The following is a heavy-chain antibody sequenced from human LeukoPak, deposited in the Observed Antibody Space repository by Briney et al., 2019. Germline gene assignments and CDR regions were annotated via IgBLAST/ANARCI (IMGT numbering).Heavy chain of an antibody. CDR2: ISGSGGST. J-gene: IGHJ5*02. V-gene: IGHV3-23*01. CDR3: AKDPYCGGDCYSGAFDP. D-gene: IGHD2-21*01. Sequence: GGSLRLSCAASGFTFSSYAMSWVRQAPGKGLEWVSAISGSGGSTYYADSVKGRFTISTDNSKNTLYLQMNSLRAEDTAVYYCAKDPYCGGDCYSGAFDPWGQGTLVTVSS. CDR1: GFTFSSYA.